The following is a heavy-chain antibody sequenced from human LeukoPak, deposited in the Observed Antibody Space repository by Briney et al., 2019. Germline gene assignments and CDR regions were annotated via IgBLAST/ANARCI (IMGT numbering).Heavy chain of an antibody. D-gene: IGHD6-19*01. Sequence: GGSLRLSCAASGFTFSSYSMNWVRQAPGKGLEWVSSISSSSSYIYYADSVKGRFTISRDNAKNSLYLQMNSLRAEDKAVYYCARDEIAVAGFDYWGQGTLVTVSS. CDR3: ARDEIAVAGFDY. CDR1: GFTFSSYS. CDR2: ISSSSSYI. V-gene: IGHV3-21*01. J-gene: IGHJ4*02.